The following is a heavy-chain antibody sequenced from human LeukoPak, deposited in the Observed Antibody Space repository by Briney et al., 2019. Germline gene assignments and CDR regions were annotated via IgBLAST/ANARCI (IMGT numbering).Heavy chain of an antibody. V-gene: IGHV1-2*06. J-gene: IGHJ6*02. CDR2: INPNSGGT. Sequence: ASVKVYCKASGYTFTGYYMHWVRQAPGQGLEWMGRINPNSGGTNYAQKFQGRVTMTRDTSISTAYMELSRLKSDDTAVYYCAREKVRQSGMDVWGQGATVTVSS. D-gene: IGHD2-2*01. CDR1: GYTFTGYY. CDR3: AREKVRQSGMDV.